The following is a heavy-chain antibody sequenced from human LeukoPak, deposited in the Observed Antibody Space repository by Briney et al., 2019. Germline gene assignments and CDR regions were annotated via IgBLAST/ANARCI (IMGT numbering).Heavy chain of an antibody. Sequence: PGGSLRLSCAASGFTFDDYAMHWVRQAPGKGLEWVSGISWNSGSIGYADSVKGRFTISRDNAKNSLYLQMNSLRAEDMALYYCAKGYGGGPFRVVLDYWGQGTLVTVSS. D-gene: IGHD3-10*01. J-gene: IGHJ4*02. CDR3: AKGYGGGPFRVVLDY. CDR2: ISWNSGSI. CDR1: GFTFDDYA. V-gene: IGHV3-9*03.